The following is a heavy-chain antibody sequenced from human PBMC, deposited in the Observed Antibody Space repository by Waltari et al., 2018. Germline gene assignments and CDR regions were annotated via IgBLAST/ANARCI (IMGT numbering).Heavy chain of an antibody. J-gene: IGHJ5*02. Sequence: EVQLVESGGGLVQPGGSLRLSCAASGFTFSTYWMDWVRQAPGKGLGGVAKIKQDGSESHYVDSVKGRFTISRDNAQNLLYLQINSLRDEDTAVYYCSVSLNHWGQGTLVTVSS. CDR3: SVSLNH. CDR2: IKQDGSES. V-gene: IGHV3-7*01. CDR1: GFTFSTYW.